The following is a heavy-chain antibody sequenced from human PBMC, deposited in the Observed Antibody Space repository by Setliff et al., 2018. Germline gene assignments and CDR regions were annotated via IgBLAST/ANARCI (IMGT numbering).Heavy chain of an antibody. CDR1: GFTFSDYY. CDR3: ATKAVAGT. D-gene: IGHD6-19*01. J-gene: IGHJ4*02. V-gene: IGHV3-11*01. CDR2: ISSSGSLI. Sequence: GGSLRLSCAPSGFTFSDYYMSWIRQTPGKGLEWVAYISSSGSLIYYPDSVKGRFTISRDNAKKSVDLQMNSLRAEDTAVYYCATKAVAGTGGQGTLVTVSS.